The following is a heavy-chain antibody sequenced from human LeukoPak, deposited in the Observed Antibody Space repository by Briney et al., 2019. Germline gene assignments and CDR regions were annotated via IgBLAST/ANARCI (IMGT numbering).Heavy chain of an antibody. V-gene: IGHV1-69*05. CDR3: ARRAGDAFDI. J-gene: IGHJ3*02. CDR2: IIPIFGTA. Sequence: ASVKVSCKASGGTFSSYAISWVRQAPGQGLEWMGGIIPIFGTANYAQKFQGRVTITTDESTSTAYMELSSLRSEDTAVYYCARRAGDAFDIWGQGTMVTVSS. CDR1: GGTFSSYA.